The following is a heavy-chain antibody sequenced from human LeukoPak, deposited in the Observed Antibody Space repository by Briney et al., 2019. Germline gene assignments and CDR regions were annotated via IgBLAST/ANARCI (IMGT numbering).Heavy chain of an antibody. CDR1: GASVSSSSFH. D-gene: IGHD5-24*01. CDR2: IYYNGGT. V-gene: IGHV4-61*01. CDR3: ARDWEDGYNYFFDY. Sequence: PSETLSLTCSVSGASVSSSSFHWNWIRQPPGKGLELIGYIYYNGGTNYNPSLKSRVTMSLDKSKNQFSLKLNSVTAADTAVYYCARDWEDGYNYFFDYWGQGTLVTVSS. J-gene: IGHJ4*02.